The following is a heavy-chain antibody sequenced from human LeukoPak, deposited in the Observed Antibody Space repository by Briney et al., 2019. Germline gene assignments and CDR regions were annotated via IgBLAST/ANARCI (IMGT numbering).Heavy chain of an antibody. D-gene: IGHD3-10*01. J-gene: IGHJ4*02. V-gene: IGHV3-30*02. CDR3: ARAGFTFSDYFGSFFDY. CDR1: GFTFSSYG. Sequence: GGSLRLSCAASGFTFSSYGMHWVRQAPGKGLEWVAFIRYDGSNKYYADSVKGRFTISRDNAKNSLYLQMNSLRAEDTAVYYCARAGFTFSDYFGSFFDYWGQGTLVTVSS. CDR2: IRYDGSNK.